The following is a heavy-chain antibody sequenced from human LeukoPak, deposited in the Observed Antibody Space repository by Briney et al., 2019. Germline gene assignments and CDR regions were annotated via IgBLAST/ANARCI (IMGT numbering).Heavy chain of an antibody. V-gene: IGHV4-39*02. Sequence: PSETLSLTCSVSGGSISSSSYYWGWIRQPPGKGLEWIGSIYYSGSTYYNPSLKSRVTISVDTSKNQFSLKLSSVTAADTAVYYCARDNPHDFFHDYGGNSSIYYYYGMHVWGQGTTVTVSS. CDR2: IYYSGST. J-gene: IGHJ6*02. D-gene: IGHD4-23*01. CDR3: ARDNPHDFFHDYGGNSSIYYYYGMHV. CDR1: GGSISSSSYY.